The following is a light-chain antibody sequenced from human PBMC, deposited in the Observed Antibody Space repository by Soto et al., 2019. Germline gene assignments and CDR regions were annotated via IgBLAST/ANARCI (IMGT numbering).Light chain of an antibody. Sequence: QSVLTQPASVSGSPGQSITISCTGTSSDIGGYNYVSWYQQHPGKAPKLMIYEVSNRPSGVSNRFSGSKSGNTASLTISGLQAEDEADYYCNSYKSSSTRVFGTGTKVTVL. J-gene: IGLJ1*01. V-gene: IGLV2-14*01. CDR2: EVS. CDR1: SSDIGGYNY. CDR3: NSYKSSSTRV.